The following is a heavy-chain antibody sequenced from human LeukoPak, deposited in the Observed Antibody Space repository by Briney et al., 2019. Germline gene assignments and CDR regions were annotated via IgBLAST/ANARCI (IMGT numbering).Heavy chain of an antibody. Sequence: PSETLSLTCAVSGGSISSGTYSWTWIRQPPGKGLEWIGYIFHSGSTYYNPSLESRVAISVDMSKSQFSLELSSVTAADTAIYYCTRHKRWLQFPDAFDVWGQGTMVTVSS. CDR2: IFHSGST. D-gene: IGHD5-24*01. V-gene: IGHV4-30-2*01. J-gene: IGHJ3*01. CDR3: TRHKRWLQFPDAFDV. CDR1: GGSISSGTYS.